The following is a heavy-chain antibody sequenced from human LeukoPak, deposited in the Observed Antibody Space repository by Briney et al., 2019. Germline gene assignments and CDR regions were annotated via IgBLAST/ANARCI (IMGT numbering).Heavy chain of an antibody. J-gene: IGHJ4*02. CDR3: ARETDSTLFDY. CDR2: IKSDGSST. CDR1: GFTFSTYW. Sequence: GGSLRLSCAASGFTFSTYWMHWVRQAPGKGMVWVSRIKSDGSSTSYADSVKGRFTISRDNAKNTLYLQMNSLGAEDTAVYYCARETDSTLFDYWGQGTLVTVSS. D-gene: IGHD2-2*01. V-gene: IGHV3-74*01.